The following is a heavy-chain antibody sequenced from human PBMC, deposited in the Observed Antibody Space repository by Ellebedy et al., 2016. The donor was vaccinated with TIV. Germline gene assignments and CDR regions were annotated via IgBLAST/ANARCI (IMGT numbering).Heavy chain of an antibody. CDR3: AMFSYDYGYWGNFYSYGMDV. CDR1: GYTFTSFG. CDR2: ISWYNGNT. V-gene: IGHV1-18*01. Sequence: AASVKVSCNASGYTFTSFGIIWVLHAPGQRLEWMGWISWYNGNTKYGQTFQDSSTITADVGTGNAYMELSSLRSEDTAVHYCAMFSYDYGYWGNFYSYGMDVWGQGTTVTVSS. J-gene: IGHJ6*02. D-gene: IGHD3-10*01.